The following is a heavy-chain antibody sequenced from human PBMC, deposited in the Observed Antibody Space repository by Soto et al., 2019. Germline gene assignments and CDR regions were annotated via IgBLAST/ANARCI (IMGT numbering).Heavy chain of an antibody. CDR3: ARVPAQRITMVRGVMEHFDY. D-gene: IGHD3-10*01. CDR2: IIPIFGTA. CDR1: GGTFSSYA. Sequence: ASVKVSCKASGGTFSSYAISWVRQAPGQGLEWMGGIIPIFGTANYAQKFQGRVTITADESTSTAYMELSSLRSEDTAVYYCARVPAQRITMVRGVMEHFDYWGRGTLVTVSS. V-gene: IGHV1-69*13. J-gene: IGHJ4*02.